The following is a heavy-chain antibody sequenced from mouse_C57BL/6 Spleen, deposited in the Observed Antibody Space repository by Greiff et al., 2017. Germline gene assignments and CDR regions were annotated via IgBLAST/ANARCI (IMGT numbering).Heavy chain of an antibody. J-gene: IGHJ2*01. CDR2: INPGSGGT. CDR3: ARYGSSVFDY. Sequence: QVQLQQSGAELVRPGTSVKVSCKASGYAFTNYLIEWVKQRPGQGLEWIGVINPGSGGTNYNEKFKGKATLTADKSSSTAYMQLSSLTSEDSAVXFCARYGSSVFDYWGQGTTLTVSS. V-gene: IGHV1-54*01. CDR1: GYAFTNYL. D-gene: IGHD1-1*01.